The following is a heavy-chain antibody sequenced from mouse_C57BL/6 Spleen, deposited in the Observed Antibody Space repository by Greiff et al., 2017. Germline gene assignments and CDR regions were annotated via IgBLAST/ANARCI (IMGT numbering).Heavy chain of an antibody. CDR3: ARHYYGSSYAMDY. D-gene: IGHD1-1*01. CDR2: IWSDGST. V-gene: IGHV2-6-1*01. CDR1: GFSLTSYG. J-gene: IGHJ4*01. Sequence: VQLQQPGPGLVAPSQSLSITCTASGFSLTSYGVHWVRQPPGQGLEWLVVIWSDGSTTYNSALNSRLSISKDNSKSQVFLKMNSLQTDDTAMYYCARHYYGSSYAMDYWGQGTSVTVSS.